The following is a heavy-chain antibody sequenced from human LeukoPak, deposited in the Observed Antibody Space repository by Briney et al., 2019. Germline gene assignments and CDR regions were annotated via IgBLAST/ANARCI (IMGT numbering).Heavy chain of an antibody. D-gene: IGHD3-10*01. CDR2: ISSSSSYI. V-gene: IGHV3-21*01. CDR3: AREGAYYGSGSPDY. CDR1: GFTFSSYS. J-gene: IGHJ4*02. Sequence: PGGSLRLSCAASGFTFSSYSVNWVRQAPGKGLEWVSSISSSSSYIYYADSVKGRFTISRDNAKNSLYLQMNSLRAEDTAVYYCAREGAYYGSGSPDYWGQGTLVTVSS.